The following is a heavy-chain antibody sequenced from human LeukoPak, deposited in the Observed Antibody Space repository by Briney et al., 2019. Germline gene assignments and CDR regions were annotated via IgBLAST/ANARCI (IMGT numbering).Heavy chain of an antibody. CDR3: ARVVGSIYYYGSGSYFWGDQALDY. J-gene: IGHJ4*02. V-gene: IGHV3-7*01. CDR2: IKQDGSEK. D-gene: IGHD3-10*01. CDR1: GFTFSSYW. Sequence: PGGSLRPSCAASGFTFSSYWMSWVRQAPGKGLEWVANIKQDGSEKYYVDSVKGRFTISRDNAKNSLYLQMNSLRAEDTAVYYCARVVGSIYYYGSGSYFWGDQALDYWGQGTLVTVSS.